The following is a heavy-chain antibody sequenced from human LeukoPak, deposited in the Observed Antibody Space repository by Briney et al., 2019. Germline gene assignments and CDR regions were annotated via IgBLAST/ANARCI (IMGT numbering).Heavy chain of an antibody. D-gene: IGHD2-2*01. CDR1: GYTFTSYG. J-gene: IGHJ6*03. CDR3: ARGRIVVVPAALYDMDV. V-gene: IGHV1-18*01. CDR2: ISAYNGNT. Sequence: ASVKVSCKASGYTFTSYGISWVRQAPGQGLEWMGWISAYNGNTNYAQKLQGRVTMTTDTSTSTAYMELRSLRSDDTAVYYCARGRIVVVPAALYDMDVWGKGTTVTVSS.